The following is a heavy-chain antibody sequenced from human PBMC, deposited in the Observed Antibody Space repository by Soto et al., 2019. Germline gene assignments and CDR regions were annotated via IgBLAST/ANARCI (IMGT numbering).Heavy chain of an antibody. D-gene: IGHD3-10*01. V-gene: IGHV3-53*01. CDR3: ARGSLGVIGMDV. Sequence: GALRLSCAASGFTVSSNYMSWVRQAPGKGLEWVSVIYSGGSTYYADSVKGRFTISRDNSKNTLYLQMNSLRAEDTAVYYCARGSLGVIGMDVWGQGTTVTVSS. CDR1: GFTVSSNY. CDR2: IYSGGST. J-gene: IGHJ6*02.